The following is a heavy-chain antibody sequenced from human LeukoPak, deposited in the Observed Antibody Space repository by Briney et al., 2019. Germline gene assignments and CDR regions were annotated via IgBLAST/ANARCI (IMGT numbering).Heavy chain of an antibody. CDR3: AREAVGYYDSSGYHHRHSFDY. CDR2: INPNSGGT. Sequence: ASVNVSFKASGYTFTVYYMHWVRQAPGQGLEWMGWINPNSGGTNYAQKFQGRLTMTRDTSISTAYMELSRLKSDDTAVYYCAREAVGYYDSSGYHHRHSFDYWGQGTLVTVSS. V-gene: IGHV1-2*02. D-gene: IGHD3-22*01. J-gene: IGHJ4*02. CDR1: GYTFTVYY.